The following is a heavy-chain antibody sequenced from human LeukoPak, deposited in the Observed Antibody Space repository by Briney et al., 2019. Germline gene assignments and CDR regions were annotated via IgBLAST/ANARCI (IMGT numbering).Heavy chain of an antibody. CDR2: FYSGGAT. CDR1: GFTVSSNY. J-gene: IGHJ4*02. D-gene: IGHD6-13*01. V-gene: IGHV3-53*01. Sequence: GSLRLSCAASGFTVSSNYLSWVRQAPGKGLEWVSVFYSGGATYYADSVKGRFTISRHNSKNTLYLQMNSLRAEDAAVYYCTSSSHSSIRFDYWGQGTLVTVSS. CDR3: TSSSHSSIRFDY.